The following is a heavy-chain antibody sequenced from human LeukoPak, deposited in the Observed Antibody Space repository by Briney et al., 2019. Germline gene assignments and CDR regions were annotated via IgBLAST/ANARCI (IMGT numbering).Heavy chain of an antibody. V-gene: IGHV4-59*11. CDR3: ARDLVTVTKGFDI. Sequence: SETLSLTCAVSADSFSSHYWTWIRQPPGKGLEWIGYISYIGSTNYNPSLKSRFTISIDTSKNPFSLKLSSVTAADTAVYYCARDLVTVTKGFDIWGQGTMVSVSS. J-gene: IGHJ3*02. CDR2: ISYIGST. D-gene: IGHD4-17*01. CDR1: ADSFSSHY.